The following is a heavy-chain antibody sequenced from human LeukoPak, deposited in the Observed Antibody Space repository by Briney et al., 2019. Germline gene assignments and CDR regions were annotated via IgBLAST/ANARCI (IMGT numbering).Heavy chain of an antibody. CDR1: GGSFSGYY. CDR3: ASPSPSWELRAFDI. V-gene: IGHV4-34*01. D-gene: IGHD1-26*01. Sequence: SETLSLTCAVYGGSFSGYYWSWIRQPPGKGLEWIGEINRSGSTNYNPSLKSRVTISVDTSKNQFSLKLSSVTAADTAVYYCASPSPSWELRAFDIWGQGTMVTVSS. CDR2: INRSGST. J-gene: IGHJ3*02.